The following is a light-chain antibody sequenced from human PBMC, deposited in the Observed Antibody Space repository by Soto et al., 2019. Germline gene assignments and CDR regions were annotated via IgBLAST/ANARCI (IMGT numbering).Light chain of an antibody. CDR2: KAS. CDR1: QSISSW. J-gene: IGKJ1*01. Sequence: LQMTQYPSSLSASVGDRVTIPCRASQSISSWLAWYQQRPGKAPKLLIYKASSLQSGVPSRFSGSGSGTEFTLTISSLHPDDFATYYCQQYNVYSRTFGQGTKV. CDR3: QQYNVYSRT. V-gene: IGKV1-5*03.